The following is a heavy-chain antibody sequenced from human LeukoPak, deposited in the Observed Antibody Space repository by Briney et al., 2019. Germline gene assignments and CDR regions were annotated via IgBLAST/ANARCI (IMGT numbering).Heavy chain of an antibody. CDR2: ISSSGSTI. Sequence: PGGSLRLSCAASGFTFSSYEMNWVRQAPGKGLEWVSYISSSGSTIYYADSVKGRFTISRDNAKNSLYPQMNSLRAEDTAVYYCARTLIYAFDIWGQGTMVTVSS. CDR3: ARTLIYAFDI. J-gene: IGHJ3*02. D-gene: IGHD2/OR15-2a*01. V-gene: IGHV3-48*03. CDR1: GFTFSSYE.